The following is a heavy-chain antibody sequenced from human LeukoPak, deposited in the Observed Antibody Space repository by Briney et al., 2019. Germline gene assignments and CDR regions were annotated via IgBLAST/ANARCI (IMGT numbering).Heavy chain of an antibody. CDR1: GFTFSSYW. D-gene: IGHD3-22*01. Sequence: PGGSLRLSCAASGFTFSSYWMSWVRRAPGKGLEWVANINQDGSVKYYADSVKGRFTISRDNAKNSLYLQMNSLRAEDAAVYYCARAKNYYDSSGYSYYWGQGTLVTVSS. CDR3: ARAKNYYDSSGYSYY. CDR2: INQDGSVK. V-gene: IGHV3-7*01. J-gene: IGHJ4*02.